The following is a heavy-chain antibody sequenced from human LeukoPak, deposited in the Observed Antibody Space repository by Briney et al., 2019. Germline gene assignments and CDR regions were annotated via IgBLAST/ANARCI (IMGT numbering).Heavy chain of an antibody. V-gene: IGHV1-69*13. CDR1: GCTFSICT. CDR3: ARSRSICSSTSCYFDY. CDR2: SIPIFATA. J-gene: IGHJ4*02. D-gene: IGHD2-2*01. Sequence: SVKVSCKASGCTFSICTISWVRQAPGQGLEWMGASIPIFATANYEQKFQGRVTITADESTSTAYMELSSLRSEDTAVYYCARSRSICSSTSCYFDYWGQGTLVTVSA.